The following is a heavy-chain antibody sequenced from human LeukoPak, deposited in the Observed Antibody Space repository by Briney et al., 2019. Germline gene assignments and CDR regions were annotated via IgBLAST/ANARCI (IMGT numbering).Heavy chain of an antibody. CDR2: ISSSSSYI. J-gene: IGHJ4*02. V-gene: IGHV3-21*01. D-gene: IGHD2-8*01. CDR1: GFTFSSYS. Sequence: GGSLRLSCAASGFTFSSYSMNWVRQAPGKGPEWVSSISSSSSYIYYADSVKGRFTISRDNAKNSLYLQMNSLRAEDTAVYYCARDSVLTRFGYWGQGTLVTVSS. CDR3: ARDSVLTRFGY.